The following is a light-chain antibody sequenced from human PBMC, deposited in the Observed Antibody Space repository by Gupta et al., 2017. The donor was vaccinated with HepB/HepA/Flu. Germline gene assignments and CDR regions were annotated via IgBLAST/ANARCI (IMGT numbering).Light chain of an antibody. V-gene: IGLV7-43*01. J-gene: IGLJ2*01. Sequence: QTVVTQEPSLTVSPGGTVTLTCASSTGAVTSGYYPNWFQQKPGHAPRALIYSTSNTRSSTPARFSGSRLGGKAALTLSGVQPEDEDEYYCLLYYGGVQVFGGGTKLTDL. CDR1: TGAVTSGYY. CDR3: LLYYGGVQV. CDR2: STS.